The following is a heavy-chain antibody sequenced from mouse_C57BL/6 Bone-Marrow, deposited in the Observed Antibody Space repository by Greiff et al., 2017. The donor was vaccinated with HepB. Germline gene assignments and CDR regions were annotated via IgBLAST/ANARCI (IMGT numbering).Heavy chain of an antibody. CDR1: GYTFTSYW. Sequence: VKLQQPGAELVMPGASVKLSCKASGYTFTSYWMHWVKQRPGQGLEWIGEIDPSDSYTNYNQKFKGKSTLTVDKSSSTAYMQLSSLTSEDSAVYYCARVIYDGYHIFFLYYYAMDYWGQGTSVTVSS. D-gene: IGHD2-3*01. V-gene: IGHV1-69*01. J-gene: IGHJ4*01. CDR2: IDPSDSYT. CDR3: ARVIYDGYHIFFLYYYAMDY.